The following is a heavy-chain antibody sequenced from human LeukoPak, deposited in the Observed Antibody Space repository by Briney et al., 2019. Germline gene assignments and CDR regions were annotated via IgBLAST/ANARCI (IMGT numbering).Heavy chain of an antibody. V-gene: IGHV1-69*13. CDR3: ARGGEMALYYFDY. CDR2: IIPIFGTA. Sequence: ASVKVSCKASGGTFSSYAISWVRQAPGQGLEWMGGIIPIFGTANYAQKFQGRVTITADESTSTAYMKLSSLRSEDTAVYYCARGGEMALYYFDYWGQGTLVTVSS. D-gene: IGHD5-24*01. J-gene: IGHJ4*02. CDR1: GGTFSSYA.